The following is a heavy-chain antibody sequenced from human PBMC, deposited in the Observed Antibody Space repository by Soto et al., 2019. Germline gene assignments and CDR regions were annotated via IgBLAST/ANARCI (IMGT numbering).Heavy chain of an antibody. CDR3: AKMSSENYYDPVFS. D-gene: IGHD3-22*01. J-gene: IGHJ5*02. CDR2: ISSSGNTI. V-gene: IGHV3-11*01. Sequence: QVQLVESGGGVVKTSGSLRIACAASGFTFSDYYMSWVRQAPGKGPEWVSYISSSGNTIYYADSVKGRFTISRDNAKNSVYLQMNSLRAEDTALYFCAKMSSENYYDPVFSWGQGTLVTVSS. CDR1: GFTFSDYY.